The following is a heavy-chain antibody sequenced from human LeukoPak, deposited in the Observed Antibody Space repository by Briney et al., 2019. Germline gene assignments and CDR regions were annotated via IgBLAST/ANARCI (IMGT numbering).Heavy chain of an antibody. V-gene: IGHV4-39*01. CDR3: ASRNDILTGYVFDF. CDR1: GGSVSSSIYY. J-gene: IGHJ4*02. D-gene: IGHD3-9*01. CDR2: IYYSGST. Sequence: SETLSLTCTVSGGSVSSSIYYWGWIRQPPGKGLEWIGSIYYSGSTSYNPSLKSRVTISVDTSKTQFSLKLASVTAADTAVYYCASRNDILTGYVFDFWGQGTLVTVSS.